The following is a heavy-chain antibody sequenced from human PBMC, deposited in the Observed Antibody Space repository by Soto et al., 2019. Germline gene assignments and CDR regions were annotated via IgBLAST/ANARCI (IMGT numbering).Heavy chain of an antibody. V-gene: IGHV3-74*03. D-gene: IGHD3-16*01. CDR1: DFSLSPYW. CDR2: LSSDGFGA. CDR3: ARDLGGPDY. J-gene: IGHJ4*02. Sequence: GGSLRLSCAASDFSLSPYWMHWVRQIPGRGLEWVARLSSDGFGAAYADSVKGRFFISRDIARNTLSLQMNSLRADDTAVYYCARDLGGPDYWGRGTSVTVSS.